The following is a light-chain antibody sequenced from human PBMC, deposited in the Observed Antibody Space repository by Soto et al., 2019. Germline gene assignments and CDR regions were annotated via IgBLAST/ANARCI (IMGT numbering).Light chain of an antibody. J-gene: IGKJ1*01. V-gene: IGKV3-11*01. CDR1: QSVGRY. Sequence: EIVLTQSPAILSLSPGERATLSCRASQSVGRYLVWYQQKPGQAPILLIYDASNRATGVPARFSGSGSGTDFTLTISSLESEDFAVYYCQHRNNWPWTLGQGTRVEIK. CDR2: DAS. CDR3: QHRNNWPWT.